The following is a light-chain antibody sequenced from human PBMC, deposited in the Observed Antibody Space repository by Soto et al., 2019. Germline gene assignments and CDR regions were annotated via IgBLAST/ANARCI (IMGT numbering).Light chain of an antibody. CDR2: DVN. V-gene: IGLV2-14*03. CDR3: SSYASSSTPYV. Sequence: QSVLTQPASVSGSPGQSITISCTGTSSDVGGYNYVSWYQQHPGKASKLLIYDVNNRPSGVSNRFSGSKSGNTASLAVSGLQADDESYYYCSSYASSSTPYVFGTGTKLTVL. J-gene: IGLJ1*01. CDR1: SSDVGGYNY.